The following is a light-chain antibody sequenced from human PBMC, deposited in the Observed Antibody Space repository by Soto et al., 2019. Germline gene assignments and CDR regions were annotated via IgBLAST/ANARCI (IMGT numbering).Light chain of an antibody. CDR2: DAS. Sequence: EIVVTQSPATLSLSPGERATLSCRASQSVSSYLAWYQQKPGKAPRLLIYDASNRATGIPARFSGSGSGTDFTLTISSLEPEDFAVYYCQQRSNWPPWTFGQGTKVDIK. J-gene: IGKJ1*01. CDR1: QSVSSY. V-gene: IGKV3-11*01. CDR3: QQRSNWPPWT.